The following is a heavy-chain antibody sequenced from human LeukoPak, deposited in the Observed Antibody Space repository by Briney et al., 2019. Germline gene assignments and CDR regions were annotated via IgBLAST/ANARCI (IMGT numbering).Heavy chain of an antibody. V-gene: IGHV3-15*01. Sequence: GGSLRLSCAASGFTITNARMGWVRQAPGKGLEWVGLIKSKIDGGTTDFAAPVKGRFTISTDDSKHTLYLQMNSLKTEDTAVYYCTTGYGHSDFYYWGQGTLVTVSS. CDR3: TTGYGHSDFYY. D-gene: IGHD3-3*02. CDR2: IKSKIDGGTT. J-gene: IGHJ4*02. CDR1: GFTITNAR.